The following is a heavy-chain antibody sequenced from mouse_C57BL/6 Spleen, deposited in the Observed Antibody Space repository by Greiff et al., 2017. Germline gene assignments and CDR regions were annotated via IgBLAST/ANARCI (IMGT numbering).Heavy chain of an antibody. V-gene: IGHV1-26*01. CDR2: INPNNGGT. CDR1: GYTFTDYY. J-gene: IGHJ2*01. D-gene: IGHD1-1*01. CDR3: ARSYYGSSYDFGY. Sequence: EVQLQQSGPELVKPGASVKISCKASGYTFTDYYMYWVKQSHGKSLEWIGDINPNNGGTSYNQKFKGKATLTVDKSSSTAYMELRNLTSEDSAVYYCARSYYGSSYDFGYWGQGTTLTVSS.